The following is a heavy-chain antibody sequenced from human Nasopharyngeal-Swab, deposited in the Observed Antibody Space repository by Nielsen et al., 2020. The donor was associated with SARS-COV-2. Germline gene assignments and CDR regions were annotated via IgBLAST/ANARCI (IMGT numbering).Heavy chain of an antibody. J-gene: IGHJ6*02. CDR2: IKQDGSEK. Sequence: GESLKISCAASRFTFSSYWMSWVRQAPGKGLEWVANIKQDGSEKYYVDSVKGRFTISRDNAKNSLYLQMNSLRAEDTAVYYCARVKVDYDILTGYRYYYGMDVWGQGTTVTVSS. D-gene: IGHD3-9*01. CDR3: ARVKVDYDILTGYRYYYGMDV. CDR1: RFTFSSYW. V-gene: IGHV3-7*01.